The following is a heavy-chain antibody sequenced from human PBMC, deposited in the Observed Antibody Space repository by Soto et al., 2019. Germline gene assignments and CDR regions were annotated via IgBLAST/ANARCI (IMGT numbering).Heavy chain of an antibody. J-gene: IGHJ4*02. V-gene: IGHV4-39*01. CDR2: IYYSGST. Sequence: SEPLSLTCTVSGGSISRSSYYWGWIRQPPGKGLEWIGSIYYSGSTYYNPSLKSRVTISVDTSKNQFSLKLSSVTAADTAVYYCARREYSGTGYFDYWGQGTLVTVSS. CDR1: GGSISRSSYY. CDR3: ARREYSGTGYFDY. D-gene: IGHD5-12*01.